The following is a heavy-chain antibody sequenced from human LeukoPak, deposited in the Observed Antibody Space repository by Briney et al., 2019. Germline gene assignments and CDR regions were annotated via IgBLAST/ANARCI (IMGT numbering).Heavy chain of an antibody. CDR3: ARRGIVGATVNWFDP. CDR2: IYPGDSDT. J-gene: IGHJ5*02. V-gene: IGHV5-51*01. D-gene: IGHD1-26*01. CDR1: GYSFTSYW. Sequence: GESLQISCQGSGYSFTSYWIGWVRQMPGKGLEWMGIIYPGDSDTRYSPSFQGQVTISADKSISTAYLQWSSLKASDTAMYYCARRGIVGATVNWFDPWGQGTLVTVSS.